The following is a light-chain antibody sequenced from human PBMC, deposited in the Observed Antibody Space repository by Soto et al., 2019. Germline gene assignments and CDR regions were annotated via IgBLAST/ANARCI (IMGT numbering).Light chain of an antibody. J-gene: IGLJ2*01. V-gene: IGLV2-8*01. Sequence: QSVLTQPPSASGSPGQSVTISCTGTSSDVGRYNRVSWYQHYPGKAPKLMIYEVNKRPSEVPDRFSGSKSGNTASLTVSGLQAADEADYYCCSFTGTTIGVFGGGTKLPVL. CDR2: EVN. CDR3: CSFTGTTIGV. CDR1: SSDVGRYNR.